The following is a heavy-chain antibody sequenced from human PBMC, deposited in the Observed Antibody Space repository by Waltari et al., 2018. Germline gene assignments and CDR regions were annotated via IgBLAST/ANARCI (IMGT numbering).Heavy chain of an antibody. CDR1: GYTFTSYG. V-gene: IGHV1-69*13. J-gene: IGHJ2*01. Sequence: QVQLVQSGAEVKKPGASVKVSCKASGYTFTSYGISWVRQAPGQGLEWVGGIKPVLGTTSYAQKFQDRVTLIADDSSSTVYMELSSLKSDDTAVYYCARDRHFSDGGAYYESGLWGRGTLVTVSS. CDR2: IKPVLGTT. D-gene: IGHD2-21*01. CDR3: ARDRHFSDGGAYYESGL.